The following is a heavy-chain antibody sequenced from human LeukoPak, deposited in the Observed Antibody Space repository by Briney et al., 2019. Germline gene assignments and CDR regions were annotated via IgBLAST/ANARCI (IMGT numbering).Heavy chain of an antibody. CDR2: IYYSGST. D-gene: IGHD3-3*01. CDR1: GGSISSHY. V-gene: IGHV4-59*11. J-gene: IGHJ6*03. Sequence: PSETLSLTCTVSGGSISSHYWSWIRQPPGKGLEWIGYIYYSGSTNYNPSLKSRVTISVYTSKNQFSLKLSSVTAADTAVYYCARALTYYDFWSGYFKEHTPMDVWGKGTTVTVSS. CDR3: ARALTYYDFWSGYFKEHTPMDV.